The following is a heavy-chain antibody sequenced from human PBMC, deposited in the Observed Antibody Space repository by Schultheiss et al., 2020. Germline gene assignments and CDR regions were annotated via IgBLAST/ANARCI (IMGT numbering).Heavy chain of an antibody. J-gene: IGHJ6*02. CDR1: GFTFSTYA. Sequence: GGSLRLSCAASGFTFSTYAMHWVRQAPGKGLEYVSAISNNGGITYYADSVKGRFTISRDNSKNTLYLQMGSLTTEDMAVYYCAKDGNYYGSGSYYRNYYYYGMDVWGQGTTVTVSS. V-gene: IGHV3-64*02. D-gene: IGHD3-10*01. CDR2: ISNNGGIT. CDR3: AKDGNYYGSGSYYRNYYYYGMDV.